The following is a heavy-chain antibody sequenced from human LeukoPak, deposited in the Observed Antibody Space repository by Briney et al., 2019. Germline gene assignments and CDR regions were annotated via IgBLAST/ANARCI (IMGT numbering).Heavy chain of an antibody. J-gene: IGHJ3*02. CDR2: IYYSGST. CDR1: GGSISSGDYY. Sequence: PSETLSLTCTVSGGSISSGDYYWSWIRQPPGKGLEWIGYIYYSGSTYYNPSLKSRVTISVDTSKNQFSLKLSSVTAADTAVYYCAREVAVADDDAFDIWGQGTMVTVSS. CDR3: AREVAVADDDAFDI. V-gene: IGHV4-30-4*02. D-gene: IGHD6-19*01.